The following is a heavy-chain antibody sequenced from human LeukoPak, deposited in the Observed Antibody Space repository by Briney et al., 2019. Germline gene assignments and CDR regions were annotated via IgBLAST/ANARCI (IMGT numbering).Heavy chain of an antibody. Sequence: PSETLSLTCTVSGGSVSSGSYYWSWIRQPPGKGLEWIGYIYYSGSTKYNPSLRSRVTISIDTSNNQFSLKLSSVIAADTAVYYCARIGSGRSAAFDIWGQGTMVTVPS. D-gene: IGHD2-15*01. CDR3: ARIGSGRSAAFDI. J-gene: IGHJ3*02. V-gene: IGHV4-61*01. CDR1: GGSVSSGSYY. CDR2: IYYSGST.